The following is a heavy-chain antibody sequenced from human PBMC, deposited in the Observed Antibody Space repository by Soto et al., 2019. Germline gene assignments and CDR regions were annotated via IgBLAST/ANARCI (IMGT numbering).Heavy chain of an antibody. J-gene: IGHJ5*02. CDR3: ARLGAYYQSLDP. V-gene: IGHV4-59*08. Sequence: PSETLSLTCTVSGGSISSYYWSWIRQPPGKGLEWIGYIYYSGSTNYNPSLKSRVTISVDTSKNQFSLKLSLKLSSVTASDTAVYYCARLGAYYQSLDPWGQGTVVTVSS. CDR1: GGSISSYY. CDR2: IYYSGST. D-gene: IGHD2-21*01.